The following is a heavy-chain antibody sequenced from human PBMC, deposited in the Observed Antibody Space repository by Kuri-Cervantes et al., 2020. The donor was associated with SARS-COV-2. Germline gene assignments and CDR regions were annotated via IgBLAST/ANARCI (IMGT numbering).Heavy chain of an antibody. CDR2: ISGSSSYI. J-gene: IGHJ4*02. D-gene: IGHD2-15*01. V-gene: IGHV3-21*01. CDR3: ARELGGGSV. Sequence: GESLKISCTASGFTSSSYSMNWVRQAPGKGLEWVSSISGSSSYIYYADSVKGRFTISRDNAKNSLYLQMNSLRAENTAVYYCARELGGGSVWGQGTRLPSPQ. CDR1: GFTSSSYS.